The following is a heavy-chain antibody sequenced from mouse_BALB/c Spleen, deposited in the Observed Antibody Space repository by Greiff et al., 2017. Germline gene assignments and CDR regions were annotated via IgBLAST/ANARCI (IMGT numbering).Heavy chain of an antibody. D-gene: IGHD2-1*01. V-gene: IGHV3-6*02. CDR2: ISYDGSN. Sequence: EVKVEESGPGLVKPSQSLSLTCSVTGYSITSGYYWNWIRQFPGNKLEWMGYISYDGSNNYNPSLKNRISITRDTSKNQFFLKLNSVTTEDTATYYCASYGNYYYFDYWGQGTTLTVSS. CDR1: GYSITSGYY. CDR3: ASYGNYYYFDY. J-gene: IGHJ2*01.